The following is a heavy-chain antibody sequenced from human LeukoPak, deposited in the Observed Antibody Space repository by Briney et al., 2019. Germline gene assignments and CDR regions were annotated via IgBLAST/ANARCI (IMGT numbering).Heavy chain of an antibody. CDR2: IFYTGST. Sequence: SETLSLTCTVSGGSVSSGNYFWTWIRQPPGKGLEWLGYIFYTGSTNYNPSLKSRVTISVDTSKNQFSLKLSSVTAADTAVYYCARDFYFWVRGYYYGMDVWGQGTTVTVSS. J-gene: IGHJ6*02. D-gene: IGHD3-3*01. CDR3: ARDFYFWVRGYYYGMDV. CDR1: GGSVSSGNYF. V-gene: IGHV4-61*01.